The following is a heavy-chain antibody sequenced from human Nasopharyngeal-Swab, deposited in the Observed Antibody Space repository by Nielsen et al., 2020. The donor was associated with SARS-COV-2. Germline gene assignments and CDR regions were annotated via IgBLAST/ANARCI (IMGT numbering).Heavy chain of an antibody. V-gene: IGHV3-21*01. CDR2: ISTSSSYI. CDR3: AHHYGGNTDHLDY. J-gene: IGHJ4*02. D-gene: IGHD4-23*01. CDR1: GFTFSTYS. Sequence: GESLKISCAASGFTFSTYSMNWVRRAPGKGLEWVSSISTSSSYIYYADSVKGRFTISRDNAKNSLYLQMNSLRAEDTAVYYCAHHYGGNTDHLDYWGQGTLVTVSS.